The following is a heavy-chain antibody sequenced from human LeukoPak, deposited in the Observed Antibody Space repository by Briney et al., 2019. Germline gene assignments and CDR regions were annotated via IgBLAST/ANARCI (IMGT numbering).Heavy chain of an antibody. CDR2: IYHSGST. J-gene: IGHJ4*02. V-gene: IGHV4-39*07. CDR1: GGSIISSDYH. D-gene: IGHD3-22*01. Sequence: SETLSLTCTVSGGSIISSDYHWGWVRQPPGKGLEWIGEIYHSGSTNYNPSLKSRVTISVDKSKNQFSLKLSSVTAADTAVYYCARSSSGYYPFDYWGQGTLVTVSS. CDR3: ARSSSGYYPFDY.